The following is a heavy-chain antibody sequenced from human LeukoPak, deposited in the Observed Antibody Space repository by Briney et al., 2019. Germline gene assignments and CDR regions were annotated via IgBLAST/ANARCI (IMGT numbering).Heavy chain of an antibody. Sequence: PGGSLRLSCAASGFTFSTYAMSWLRQAPGTGPQWVSTIFGDGRTHYADSVKGRFTISRDNSQNTLDIHMSSLRAEDMAIYYCARDPGGSFDYWGQGTRVTVSS. CDR1: GFTFSTYA. D-gene: IGHD1-26*01. V-gene: IGHV3-23*01. J-gene: IGHJ4*02. CDR2: IFGDGRT. CDR3: ARDPGGSFDY.